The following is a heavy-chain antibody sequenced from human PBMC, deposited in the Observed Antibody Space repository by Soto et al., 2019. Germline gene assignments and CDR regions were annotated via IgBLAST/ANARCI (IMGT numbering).Heavy chain of an antibody. CDR2: VNWNGGST. CDR1: GFTFDDYG. Sequence: PGGSLRLSCAASGFTFDDYGMSWARQAPGKGLEWVSGVNWNGGSTSYADSVKGRVTISRDTAKNTLYLQMNSLRAEDTAVYYCAREIVTTGEYYFDSWGQGTLVTVSS. J-gene: IGHJ4*02. CDR3: AREIVTTGEYYFDS. V-gene: IGHV3-20*04. D-gene: IGHD1-1*01.